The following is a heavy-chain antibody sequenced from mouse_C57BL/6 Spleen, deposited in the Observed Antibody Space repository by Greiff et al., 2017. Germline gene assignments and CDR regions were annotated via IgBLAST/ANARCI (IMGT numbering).Heavy chain of an antibody. CDR3: ARQYYGSRGYFDV. V-gene: IGHV1-20*01. D-gene: IGHD1-1*01. CDR1: GYSFTGYF. Sequence: VQLQQSGAELVKPGDSVKISCKASGYSFTGYFMNWVMQSHGKSLEWIGRINPYNGDTFYNQKFKGKATLTVDKSSSTAHMELRSLTSEDSAVYYCARQYYGSRGYFDVWGTGTTVTVSS. CDR2: INPYNGDT. J-gene: IGHJ1*03.